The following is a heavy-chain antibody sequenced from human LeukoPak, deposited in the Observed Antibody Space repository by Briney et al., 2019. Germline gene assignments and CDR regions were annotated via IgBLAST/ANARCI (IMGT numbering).Heavy chain of an antibody. CDR2: ISGSGGST. CDR1: GFTFSSYS. D-gene: IGHD3-16*02. Sequence: GGSLRLSCAASGFTFSSYSMNWVRQAPGKGLEWVSAISGSGGSTYYADSVKGRFTISRDNSKNTLYLQMNSLRAEDTAVYYCVITFGGVIADAAHDAFDIWGQGTMVTVSS. CDR3: VITFGGVIADAAHDAFDI. V-gene: IGHV3-23*01. J-gene: IGHJ3*02.